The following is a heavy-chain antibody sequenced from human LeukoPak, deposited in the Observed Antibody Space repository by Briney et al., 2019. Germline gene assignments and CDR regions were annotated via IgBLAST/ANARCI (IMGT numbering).Heavy chain of an antibody. CDR2: IYYSGST. V-gene: IGHV4-39*07. CDR1: GGSISSTNYY. D-gene: IGHD3-22*01. Sequence: SETLSLTCTVSGGSISSTNYYWGWIRQPPGKGLEWIGSIYYSGSTYYNPSLKSRVTISVDTSKNQFSLKLSSVTAADTAVYYCARDRYVYYYDSSRYFDLWGRGTLVTVSS. J-gene: IGHJ2*01. CDR3: ARDRYVYYYDSSRYFDL.